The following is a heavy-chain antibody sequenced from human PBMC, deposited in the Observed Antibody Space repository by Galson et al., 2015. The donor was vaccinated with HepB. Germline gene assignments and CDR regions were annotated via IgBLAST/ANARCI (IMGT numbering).Heavy chain of an antibody. Sequence: ETLSLTCTVSGGSISSYYWSWIRQPPGKGLEWIGYIYYSGSTNYNPSLKSRVTISVDTSKNQFSLKLSSVTAADTAVYYCARPSGSYSSGGAFDIWGQGTMVTVSS. CDR1: GGSISSYY. CDR2: IYYSGST. D-gene: IGHD1-26*01. V-gene: IGHV4-59*08. CDR3: ARPSGSYSSGGAFDI. J-gene: IGHJ3*02.